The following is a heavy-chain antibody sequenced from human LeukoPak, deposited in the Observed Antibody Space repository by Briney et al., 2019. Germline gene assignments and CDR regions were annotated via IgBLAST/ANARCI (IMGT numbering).Heavy chain of an antibody. CDR1: GFTFSNYA. J-gene: IGHJ4*02. D-gene: IGHD3-22*01. Sequence: GGSLRLSCAASGFTFSNYAMSWVRQAPGKGLEWVSSISGSGGSTDYADSVKGRFPMSRDNSRNTLYVQMNSLRAEDTAVYYCAKTDSSGYYYTHFNYWGQGTLVTVSS. CDR2: ISGSGGST. V-gene: IGHV3-23*01. CDR3: AKTDSSGYYYTHFNY.